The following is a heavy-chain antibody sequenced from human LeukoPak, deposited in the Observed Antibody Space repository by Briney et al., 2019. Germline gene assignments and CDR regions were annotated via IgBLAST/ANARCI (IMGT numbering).Heavy chain of an antibody. J-gene: IGHJ4*02. V-gene: IGHV4-59*01. CDR2: IYDSGSS. D-gene: IGHD3-3*01. CDR3: ARDRGGGGLLSN. CDR1: GGSLSSYY. Sequence: PSESLSLTCTVSGGSLSSYYWSWIRQPPGKGLEWIGDIYDSGSSNYNACLKSRVIISVDTSKSQLSLKLSYVTDADTAVYYCARDRGGGGLLSNWGQGTLVTVSS.